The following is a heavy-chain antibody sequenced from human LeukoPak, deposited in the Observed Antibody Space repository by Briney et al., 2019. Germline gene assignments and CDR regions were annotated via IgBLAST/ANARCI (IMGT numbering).Heavy chain of an antibody. Sequence: SETLSLTCAVYGGSFSGYYWSWIHQSPGKGLEWIGEINPSGSTKYNPSFKSRVTISIDTSKNQFSLKLSSVTAADTAMYYCARDARFGELVDHWSQGTLVIISS. J-gene: IGHJ5*02. CDR3: ARDARFGELVDH. CDR2: INPSGST. CDR1: GGSFSGYY. D-gene: IGHD3-10*01. V-gene: IGHV4-34*01.